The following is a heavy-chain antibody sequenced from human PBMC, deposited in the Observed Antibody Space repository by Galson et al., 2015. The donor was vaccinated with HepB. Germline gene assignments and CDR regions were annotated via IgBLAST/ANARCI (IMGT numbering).Heavy chain of an antibody. D-gene: IGHD7-27*01. Sequence: SLRLSCAASGFTFSSYSMNWVRQAPGKGLEWVAVISYDGSNKYYADSVKGRFTISRDNSKNTLYLQMNSLRAEDTAVYYCARVGTHAWIDYWGQGTLVTVSS. J-gene: IGHJ4*02. V-gene: IGHV3-30*03. CDR3: ARVGTHAWIDY. CDR1: GFTFSSYS. CDR2: ISYDGSNK.